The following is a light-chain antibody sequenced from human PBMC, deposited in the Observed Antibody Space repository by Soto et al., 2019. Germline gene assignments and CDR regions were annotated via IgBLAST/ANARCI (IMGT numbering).Light chain of an antibody. Sequence: EIVLTQSPGTLSLSQGEKATLSCRASQTVSASYLAWYQQEPGQAPRLLIYGATNRIIGIPDRFSGSVSGTDFTLTISRLEPEDFAVYYCQLYGVSSPRITFGQGTRLEIK. CDR2: GAT. V-gene: IGKV3-20*01. J-gene: IGKJ5*01. CDR3: QLYGVSSPRIT. CDR1: QTVSASY.